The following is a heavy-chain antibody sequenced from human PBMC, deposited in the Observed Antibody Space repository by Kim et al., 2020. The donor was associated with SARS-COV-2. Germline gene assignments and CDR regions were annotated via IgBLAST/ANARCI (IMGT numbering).Heavy chain of an antibody. CDR2: T. J-gene: IGHJ2*01. D-gene: IGHD4-17*01. Sequence: TDYHPTLQGRVNISVDTAKNQFSLKLSSVTAADTAVYYCAGYGDYEYFDLWGRGTLVTVSS. CDR3: AGYGDYEYFDL. V-gene: IGHV4-59*01.